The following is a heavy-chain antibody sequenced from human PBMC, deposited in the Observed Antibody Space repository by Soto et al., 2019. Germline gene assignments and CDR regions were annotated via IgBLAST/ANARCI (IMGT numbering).Heavy chain of an antibody. CDR1: GGPISGSYYY. D-gene: IGHD1-20*01. J-gene: IGHJ4*02. V-gene: IGHV4-39*01. CDR2: VFYTGFT. Sequence: SETLSLTCAVSGGPISGSYYYWGWLRQSPGRGPEWIGSVFYTGFTSYNPSLESRVSVSVDTSKNQFSLKVSAVTAADTAVYYCASSQKGYNWNYFDHWGQGALVTVSS. CDR3: ASSQKGYNWNYFDH.